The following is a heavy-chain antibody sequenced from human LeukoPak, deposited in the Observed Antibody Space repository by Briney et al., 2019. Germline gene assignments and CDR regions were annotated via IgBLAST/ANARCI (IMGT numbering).Heavy chain of an antibody. J-gene: IGHJ5*02. CDR1: GYTFTSYD. Sequence: ASXKVSCKASGYTFTSYDINWVRRAPGQGREWMGWMNPKSGKTGYAQKFQGRVTIDRNRARSTDYMELTSLRSEDTAVYYCARDLGVVTPRFDPWGQGTLVIVSS. CDR2: MNPKSGKT. CDR3: ARDLGVVTPRFDP. V-gene: IGHV1-8*03. D-gene: IGHD3-3*01.